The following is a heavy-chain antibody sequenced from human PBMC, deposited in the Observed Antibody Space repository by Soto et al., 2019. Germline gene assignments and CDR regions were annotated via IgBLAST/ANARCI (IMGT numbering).Heavy chain of an antibody. CDR3: ARDATFGTKGGSFDI. J-gene: IGHJ3*02. D-gene: IGHD3-16*01. CDR2: MWYDGTNK. V-gene: IGHV3-33*01. CDR1: GFTFRIYS. Sequence: PGGSLRLSCAASGFTFRIYSMHWVRQSPGKGLEWVAVMWYDGTNKYYAESVKGRFTISRDNSENTLYLQMNSLRVEDTAVYYCARDATFGTKGGSFDIWGHGTLVTVSS.